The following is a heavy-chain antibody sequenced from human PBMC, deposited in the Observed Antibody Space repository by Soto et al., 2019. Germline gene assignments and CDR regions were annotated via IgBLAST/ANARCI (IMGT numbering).Heavy chain of an antibody. D-gene: IGHD2-15*01. J-gene: IGHJ4*02. CDR1: RGSVSSQTHF. CDR3: VREDMSATHYFDA. CDR2: KYYSGIS. Sequence: QVQLQESGPGLLKPSETLTLTCTVTRGSVSSQTHFWTWIRQPPGKGLEWIGYKYYSGISNYNPSLQSRVTISVDTSKNQFSLRLTSVTAADTAVYYCVREDMSATHYFDAWGQRALLTLSS. V-gene: IGHV4-61*01.